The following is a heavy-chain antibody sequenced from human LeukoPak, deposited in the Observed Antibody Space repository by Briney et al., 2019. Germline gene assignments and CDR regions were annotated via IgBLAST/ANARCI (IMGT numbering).Heavy chain of an antibody. J-gene: IGHJ4*02. Sequence: SETLSLTCTVSGGSISSSSYYWGWIRQPPGKGLEWIGSIYYSGSTYYNPSLKSRVTISVDTSKNQFSLKPSSVTAADTAVYYCARHDYGSGSYYPMYYFDYWGQGTLVTVSS. V-gene: IGHV4-39*01. CDR2: IYYSGST. CDR3: ARHDYGSGSYYPMYYFDY. D-gene: IGHD3-10*01. CDR1: GGSISSSSYY.